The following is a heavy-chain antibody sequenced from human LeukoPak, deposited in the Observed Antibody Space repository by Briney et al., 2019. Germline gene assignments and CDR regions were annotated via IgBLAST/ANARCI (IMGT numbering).Heavy chain of an antibody. CDR3: ARAGNSTVFDY. Sequence: SETLSLTCAVYGGSFSGYYWSWIRQPPGKGLEWIGEINHSGSTNYNPSLKSRVTISVDTSKNQFSLKLSSVTAADTAVYYCARAGNSTVFDYWGQGTLVTVSS. CDR2: INHSGST. CDR1: GGSFSGYY. V-gene: IGHV4-34*01. J-gene: IGHJ4*02. D-gene: IGHD4-23*01.